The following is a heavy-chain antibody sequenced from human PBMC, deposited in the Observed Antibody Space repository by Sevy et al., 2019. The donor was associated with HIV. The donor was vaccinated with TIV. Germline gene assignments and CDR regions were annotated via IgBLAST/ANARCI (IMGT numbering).Heavy chain of an antibody. CDR1: GFTFSNYG. CDR3: AKDYRIYCSRTSCLFDY. Sequence: GGYLRLSCAASGFTFSNYGMHWARQAPGKGLEWVAFIRYDGSNSYSADSVKGRFTISRDNSKNTLYLQTNSLRAEDTAVYCCAKDYRIYCSRTSCLFDYWGQGTLVTVSS. V-gene: IGHV3-30*02. D-gene: IGHD2-2*01. CDR2: IRYDGSNS. J-gene: IGHJ4*02.